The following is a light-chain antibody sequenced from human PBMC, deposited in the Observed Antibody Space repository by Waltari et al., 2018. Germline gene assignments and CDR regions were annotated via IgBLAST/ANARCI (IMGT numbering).Light chain of an antibody. V-gene: IGLV3-27*01. Sequence: YDLTQPLSVSVSPGLTATITCSGDVLAEKYVRWFQQKPGQAPTLILYKDTERPSGIPERFSGSSSGSTVTLTIRGALLEDEADYHCHAAADNNWFFGGGTKLTVL. CDR3: HAAADNNWF. CDR1: VLAEKY. J-gene: IGLJ2*01. CDR2: KDT.